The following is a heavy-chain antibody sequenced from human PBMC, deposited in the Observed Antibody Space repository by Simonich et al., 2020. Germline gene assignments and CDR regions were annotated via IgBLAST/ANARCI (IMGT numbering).Heavy chain of an antibody. Sequence: EVQLVESGGGLVQPGGSLRLSCAASGFTFSSYWLHWVRHTPVKGRWWYSRLNSDGSSTSYADSVKGRFTISRDNSKNTLYLQMNSLRAEDTAVYYCARDYSNYDAFDIWGQGTMVTVSS. J-gene: IGHJ3*02. CDR1: GFTFSSYW. D-gene: IGHD4-4*01. V-gene: IGHV3-74*01. CDR2: LNSDGSST. CDR3: ARDYSNYDAFDI.